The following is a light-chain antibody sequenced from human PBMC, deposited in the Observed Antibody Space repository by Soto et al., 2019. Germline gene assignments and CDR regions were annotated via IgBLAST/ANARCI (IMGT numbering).Light chain of an antibody. J-gene: IGKJ1*01. CDR3: QQYGSSRWT. V-gene: IGKV3-20*01. CDR2: GAT. CDR1: QSVSSSY. Sequence: EVVLTQSPGTLSLSPGERATLSCRASQSVSSSYLAWYQQKPGQAPRLLIYGATNTATGIPDRFSGSGSGTDVDVTIRRLQREDFALYYCQQYGSSRWTFGQGTKEEIK.